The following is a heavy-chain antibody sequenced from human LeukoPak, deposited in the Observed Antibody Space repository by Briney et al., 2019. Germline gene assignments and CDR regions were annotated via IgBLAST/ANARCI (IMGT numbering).Heavy chain of an antibody. J-gene: IGHJ4*02. V-gene: IGHV3-9*01. CDR3: AKDKTPVWQRLVPLDY. Sequence: GGSLRLSCEASGFTFDDYAMHWVRQAPGKGLEWVSGISWNSDSRGYADSVKGRFTISRDNAKNSLYLQMNSLRPEDTALYYCAKDKTPVWQRLVPLDYWGQGTLVTVSS. D-gene: IGHD3-16*01. CDR1: GFTFDDYA. CDR2: ISWNSDSR.